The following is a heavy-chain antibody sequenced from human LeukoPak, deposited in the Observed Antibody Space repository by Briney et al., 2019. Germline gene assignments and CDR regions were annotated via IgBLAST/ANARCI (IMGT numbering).Heavy chain of an antibody. J-gene: IGHJ3*02. CDR1: GGSFGGYY. V-gene: IGHV4-34*01. Sequence: SETLSLTCAVYGGSFGGYYWSWIRQPPGKGLEWIGEINHSGSTNYNPSLKSRVTISVDTSKNQFSLKLSSVTAADTAVYYCARRGYCSSTSCLLNNDAFDIWGQGTMVTVS. D-gene: IGHD2-2*01. CDR3: ARRGYCSSTSCLLNNDAFDI. CDR2: INHSGST.